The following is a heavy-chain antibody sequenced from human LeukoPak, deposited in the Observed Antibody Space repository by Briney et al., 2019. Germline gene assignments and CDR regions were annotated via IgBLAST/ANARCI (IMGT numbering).Heavy chain of an antibody. CDR2: IYYSEST. CDR3: ARDDLSGGLDY. D-gene: IGHD5-12*01. CDR1: GGSISSSSYY. Sequence: PSETLSLTCTVSGGSISSSSYYWTWIRQPPGKGLEWIGYIYYSESTFYNPSLKSRVTISLDTSKNLFSLKLESVSAADTAVYYCARDDLSGGLDYWGQGTLVTVSS. J-gene: IGHJ4*02. V-gene: IGHV4-61*03.